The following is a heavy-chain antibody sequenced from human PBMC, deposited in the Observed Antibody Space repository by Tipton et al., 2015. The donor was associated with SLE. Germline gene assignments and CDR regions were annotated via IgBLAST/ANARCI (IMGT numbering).Heavy chain of an antibody. CDR3: ARGGSDY. J-gene: IGHJ4*02. CDR2: ISSGGTST. V-gene: IGHV3-23*01. CDR1: GFSFSTYA. Sequence: GSLRLSCAASGFSFSTYAMTWVRQAPGMGLAWVSSISSGGTSTCYADSVKGRFTISRDNSKNTLYLQMNSLRDEDTAVYYCARGGSDYWGQGTLVTVSS. D-gene: IGHD3-16*01.